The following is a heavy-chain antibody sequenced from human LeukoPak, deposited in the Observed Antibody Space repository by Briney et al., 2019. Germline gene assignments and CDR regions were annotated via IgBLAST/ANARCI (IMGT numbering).Heavy chain of an antibody. CDR1: GSTFSSYA. J-gene: IGHJ4*02. CDR2: IKQDGSEK. Sequence: GGSMSLSCAASGSTFSSYAMSCVSQAPRKVMEWVANIKQDGSEKYYVDSVKGRFTISRDNAKNSLYLQMNSLRAEDTAVYYCASISVYYFDYWGQGTLVTVSS. D-gene: IGHD3-3*02. V-gene: IGHV3-7*01. CDR3: ASISVYYFDY.